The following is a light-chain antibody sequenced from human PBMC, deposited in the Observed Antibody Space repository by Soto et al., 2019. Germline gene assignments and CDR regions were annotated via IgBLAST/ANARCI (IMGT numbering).Light chain of an antibody. CDR3: SSYSGSNLGV. CDR2: EVS. J-gene: IGLJ1*01. V-gene: IGLV2-8*01. Sequence: QSALTQPASVSGSPGQSITISCTGTSSDVGGYNYVSWYQQHPGKAPKLMIYEVSKRPSGVPDRFSGSKSGNTASLTVSGLHAEDEADYYCSSYSGSNLGVFGTGTKLTVL. CDR1: SSDVGGYNY.